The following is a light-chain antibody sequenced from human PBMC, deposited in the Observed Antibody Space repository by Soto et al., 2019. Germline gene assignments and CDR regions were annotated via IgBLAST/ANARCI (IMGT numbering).Light chain of an antibody. J-gene: IGKJ5*01. Sequence: ETVLTQSPATLSLSPGERATLSCRASQSVDIYLAWFQQKPGQAPRLLIYDGSNRATGSPARFSGSGSGTDFTLTISSLAPEDFAVYYCQQRKNWPPVTFGQGTRLEIK. CDR1: QSVDIY. CDR2: DGS. CDR3: QQRKNWPPVT. V-gene: IGKV3-11*01.